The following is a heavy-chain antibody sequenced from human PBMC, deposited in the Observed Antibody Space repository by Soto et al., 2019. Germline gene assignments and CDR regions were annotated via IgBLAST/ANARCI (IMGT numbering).Heavy chain of an antibody. D-gene: IGHD6-13*01. CDR2: MNPNSGNT. V-gene: IGHV1-8*01. Sequence: QVQLVQSGAEVKKPGASVKVSCKASGYTFTSYDINWVRQATGQGLEWMGWMNPNSGNTGYAQKFQGRVTMTRNTSISTAYMELSSLRSEDTAVYYCAGERAAADSNWFDPWGQGTQVTVSS. CDR3: AGERAAADSNWFDP. J-gene: IGHJ5*02. CDR1: GYTFTSYD.